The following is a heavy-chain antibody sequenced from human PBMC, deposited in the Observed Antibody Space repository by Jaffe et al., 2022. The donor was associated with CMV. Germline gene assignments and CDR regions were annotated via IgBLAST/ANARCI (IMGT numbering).Heavy chain of an antibody. CDR2: INSDGGST. Sequence: EVQLVESGGGLVQPGGSLRLSCAASGFTFSSYWMHWVRQAPGKGLVWVSRINSDGGSTSYADSVKGRFTISRDNAKNTLYLQMNSLRAEDTAVYYCGRGKGDAYTPVDSWGQGTLVTVSS. J-gene: IGHJ4*02. CDR1: GFTFSSYW. V-gene: IGHV3-74*01. CDR3: GRGKGDAYTPVDS. D-gene: IGHD1-26*01.